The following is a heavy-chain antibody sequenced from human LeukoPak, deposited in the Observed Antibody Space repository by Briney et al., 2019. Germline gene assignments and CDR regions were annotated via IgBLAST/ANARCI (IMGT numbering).Heavy chain of an antibody. CDR2: ISSSNSYI. V-gene: IGHV3-21*01. CDR3: ARASTPRNYFDH. Sequence: GGSLRLSCATSGFTFDSYTMNWVRQSPGKGLEWVSSISSSNSYIYYMDSVRGRFTISRDNAANSLYLQMDSLRVDDTAIYHCARASTPRNYFDHWGRGILVTVSS. J-gene: IGHJ4*02. D-gene: IGHD4-23*01. CDR1: GFTFDSYT.